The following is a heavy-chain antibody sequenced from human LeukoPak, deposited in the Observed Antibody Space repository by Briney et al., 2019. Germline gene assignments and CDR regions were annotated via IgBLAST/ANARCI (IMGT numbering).Heavy chain of an antibody. CDR3: ARDSWLLHIDF. V-gene: IGHV4-39*07. CDR2: IFHSGST. J-gene: IGHJ4*02. D-gene: IGHD5-12*01. Sequence: SSETLSLTCNVSGDSISSSTYYWGWIRQPPGKGLEWIGSIFHSGSTYYNSSLKSRVTISLDTSKNQFSLKLNSVTAADTAVYYCARDSWLLHIDFWGQGILVTVSS. CDR1: GDSISSSTYY.